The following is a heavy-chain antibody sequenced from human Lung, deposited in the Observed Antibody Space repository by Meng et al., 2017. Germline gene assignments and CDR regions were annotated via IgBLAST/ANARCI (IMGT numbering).Heavy chain of an antibody. Sequence: LQESGPGLLKPPPTLSLTCTVSGGSISSSNYYWSWIRQPPGKGLEWSGHIYNSGSTYYNPSLKSRITISVDTSKNQFSLKLSSVTAADTAVYYCARGQKGYFDLWGRGTLVTVSS. V-gene: IGHV4-30-4*01. CDR3: ARGQKGYFDL. J-gene: IGHJ2*01. CDR2: IYNSGST. CDR1: GGSISSSNYY.